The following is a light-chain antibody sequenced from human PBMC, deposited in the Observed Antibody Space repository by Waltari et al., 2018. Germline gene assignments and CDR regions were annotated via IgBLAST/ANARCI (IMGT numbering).Light chain of an antibody. CDR1: SSDVGGHDS. Sequence: QPALTQPPSASGSPGQSVTISCTGTSSDVGGHDSVPWYQQHPGKAPKFMIYEVNKRPSGVPDRFSGSKSGNTASLTISGLQVEDEADYYCSSYAGSNNVVFGGGTRLTVL. CDR2: EVN. CDR3: SSYAGSNNVV. V-gene: IGLV2-8*01. J-gene: IGLJ2*01.